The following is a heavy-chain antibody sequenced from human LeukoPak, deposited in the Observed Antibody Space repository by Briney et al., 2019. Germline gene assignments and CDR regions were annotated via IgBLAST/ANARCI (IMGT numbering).Heavy chain of an antibody. CDR2: ISGGGGT. Sequence: GGSLRLSCTASGFTFSTYAMNWLRQAPGKGLEWVSVISGGGGTNYADSVKDRFTISRDNSKNTLFLLMTSLTDADTAVYYCATNRDDRYFNMLCGLWGQGTLVTVSS. CDR3: ATNRDDRYFNMLCGL. D-gene: IGHD3-9*01. V-gene: IGHV3-23*01. CDR1: GFTFSTYA. J-gene: IGHJ4*02.